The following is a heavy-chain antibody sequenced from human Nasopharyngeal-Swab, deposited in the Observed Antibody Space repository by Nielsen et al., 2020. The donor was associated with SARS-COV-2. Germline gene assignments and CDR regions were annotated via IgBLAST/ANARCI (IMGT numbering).Heavy chain of an antibody. J-gene: IGHJ4*02. CDR2: ISGSGGST. V-gene: IGHV3-23*01. D-gene: IGHD3-22*01. CDR1: GFTVSSYA. Sequence: GGSLRLSCAASGFTVSSYAMSWVRQAPGKGLEWVSVISGSGGSTYYADSVKGRFTISRDNSKNTLYLQMNSLRAEDTAVYYCAKTFHYYDSMLELYYFDYWGQGTLVTVSS. CDR3: AKTFHYYDSMLELYYFDY.